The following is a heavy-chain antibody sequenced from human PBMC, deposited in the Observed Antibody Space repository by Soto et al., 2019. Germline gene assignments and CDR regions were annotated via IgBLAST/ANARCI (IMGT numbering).Heavy chain of an antibody. CDR2: ISGSGGTT. D-gene: IGHD3-10*01. J-gene: IGHJ6*02. V-gene: IGHV3-23*01. Sequence: EVQLLESGGGLVQPGGSLRLSCATSGFTFSSYAMSWVRQAPGKGLEWVSAISGSGGTTHHTDSLKGRFTISRDHSKNTLFLKMNSLRAEDTAVYYCATILLPDVEYYYDGMDVWGQGTTVTVSS. CDR1: GFTFSSYA. CDR3: ATILLPDVEYYYDGMDV.